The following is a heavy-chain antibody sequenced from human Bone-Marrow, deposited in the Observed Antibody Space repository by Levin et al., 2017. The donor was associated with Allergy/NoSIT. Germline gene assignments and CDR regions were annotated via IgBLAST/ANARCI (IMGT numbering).Heavy chain of an antibody. J-gene: IGHJ5*02. CDR1: GFTFTSYT. CDR3: ARFDTTSSWFDP. V-gene: IGHV3-21*06. Sequence: GESLKISCATSGFTFTSYTLAWVRQTPGKGLEWVSFISGSLNYIYYADSVKGRFTISRDSAKNSVYLQMDSLRAEDTATYYCARFDTTSSWFDPWGPGTLVIVSS. D-gene: IGHD6-6*01. CDR2: ISGSLNYI.